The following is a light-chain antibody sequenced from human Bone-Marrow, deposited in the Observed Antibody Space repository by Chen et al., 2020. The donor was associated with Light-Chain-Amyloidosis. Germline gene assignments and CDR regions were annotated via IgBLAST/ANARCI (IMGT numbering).Light chain of an antibody. CDR1: SGHSSYA. CDR3: QTWGTGIQV. CDR2: LNSDGSH. J-gene: IGLJ3*02. V-gene: IGLV4-69*01. Sequence: QLVLTLSPSASASLGASAKLTCTLSSGHSSYAIAWHQQQPEKGHRYLMKLNSDGSHSKGDGIPDRFSGSSSGAERYLTISSLQSEDEADYYCQTWGTGIQVFGGGTKLTVL.